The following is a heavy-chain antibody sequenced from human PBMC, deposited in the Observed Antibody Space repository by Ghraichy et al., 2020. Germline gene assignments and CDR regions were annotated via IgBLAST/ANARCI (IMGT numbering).Heavy chain of an antibody. CDR3: ARAEYYYDSSGKHDDAFDI. CDR2: IYHSGST. J-gene: IGHJ3*02. Sequence: SETLSLTCAVSGGSISSGGYSWSWIRQPPGKGLEWIGYIYHSGSTYYNPSLKSRVTISVDRSKNQFSLKLSSVTAADTAVYYCARAEYYYDSSGKHDDAFDIWGQGTMVTVS. V-gene: IGHV4-30-2*01. D-gene: IGHD3-22*01. CDR1: GGSISSGGYS.